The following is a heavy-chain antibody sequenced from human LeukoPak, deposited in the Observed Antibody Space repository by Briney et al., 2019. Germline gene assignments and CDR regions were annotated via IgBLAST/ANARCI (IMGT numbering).Heavy chain of an antibody. J-gene: IGHJ3*02. V-gene: IGHV1-46*01. CDR2: INPSGGST. Sequence: ASVKVSCKASGYTFTSYYIHWVRQAPGQGLEWMGLINPSGGSTSYAQKFQGRVTVTRDTPTSTVYMELSSLRSEDTAMYYCARTTKQWLNAFDIWGQGTMVTVSS. CDR1: GYTFTSYY. CDR3: ARTTKQWLNAFDI. D-gene: IGHD6-19*01.